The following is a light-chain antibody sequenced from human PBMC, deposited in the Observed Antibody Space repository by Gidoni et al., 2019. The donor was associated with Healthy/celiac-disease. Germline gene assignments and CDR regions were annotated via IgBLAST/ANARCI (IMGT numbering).Light chain of an antibody. J-gene: IGKJ5*01. CDR1: QSISSY. Sequence: DIQMTQSPSSLSASVGDRVTITCRASQSISSYLNWYQQKPGKAPKLLIYAASSLQSGVPSRFSGSGSGTDFNLTISSLQSEDFATYYCKQSYSTPWSTFGQGTRLEIK. CDR2: AAS. CDR3: KQSYSTPWST. V-gene: IGKV1-39*01.